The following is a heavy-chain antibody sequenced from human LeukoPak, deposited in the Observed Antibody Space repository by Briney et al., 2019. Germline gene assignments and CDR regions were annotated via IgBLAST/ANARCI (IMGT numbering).Heavy chain of an antibody. Sequence: GGSLRLSCAASGLTFSSYAMSWVRQAPRKGLVWVSRISTDGYTTDYADFVQGRFTASRDNTKNTWSLEMNSLRAEDTAVYYCVVGGSPGYWGQGTLVTVSS. CDR3: VVGGSPGY. J-gene: IGHJ4*02. CDR2: ISTDGYTT. D-gene: IGHD2-15*01. V-gene: IGHV3-74*01. CDR1: GLTFSSYA.